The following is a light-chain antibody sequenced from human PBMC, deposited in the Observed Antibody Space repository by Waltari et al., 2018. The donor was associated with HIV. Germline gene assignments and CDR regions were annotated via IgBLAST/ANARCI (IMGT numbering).Light chain of an antibody. CDR3: QQYHTDPS. J-gene: IGKJ5*01. Sequence: DIHMTQSPSTLSAFVGDRVFITCRASQPISNWLAWYQQKPGNAPKLLIHRASILESGVSSRFSGSGSGTEFTLIIDTLQVDDFATYYCQQYHTDPSFGQGTRLEFK. CDR2: RAS. CDR1: QPISNW. V-gene: IGKV1-5*03.